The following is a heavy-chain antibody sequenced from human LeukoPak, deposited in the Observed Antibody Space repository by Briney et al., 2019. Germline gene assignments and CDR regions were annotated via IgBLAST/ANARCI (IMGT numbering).Heavy chain of an antibody. CDR2: INHSGST. D-gene: IGHD1-26*01. Sequence: PSETLSLTCAVYGGSFSGYYWSWIRQPPGKGLEWIGEINHSGSTNYNPSLKSRVTISVDTSKNQFSLKLSSVTAADTAVYYCARGGWELGLDYWGQGTLVTVSS. V-gene: IGHV4-34*01. CDR3: ARGGWELGLDY. J-gene: IGHJ4*02. CDR1: GGSFSGYY.